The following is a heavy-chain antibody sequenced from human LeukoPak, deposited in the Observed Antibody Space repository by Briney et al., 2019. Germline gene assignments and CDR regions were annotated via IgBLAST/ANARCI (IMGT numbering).Heavy chain of an antibody. D-gene: IGHD3-10*01. CDR3: ASVLLWFGESYYFDY. CDR2: IYYSGST. J-gene: IGHJ4*02. Sequence: PSETLSLTCTVSGGSISSYYWSWIRQPPGKGLEWIGYIYYSGSTNYNPSLKSRVTISVDTSKNQFSLKLSSVTAADTAVYYCASVLLWFGESYYFDYWGQGTLVTVSS. V-gene: IGHV4-59*08. CDR1: GGSISSYY.